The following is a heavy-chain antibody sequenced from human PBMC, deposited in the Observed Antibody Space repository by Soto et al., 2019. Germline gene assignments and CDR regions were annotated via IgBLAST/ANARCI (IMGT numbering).Heavy chain of an antibody. D-gene: IGHD3-22*01. V-gene: IGHV3-21*01. CDR2: ISSSSSYI. J-gene: IGHJ4*02. CDR3: ARIMDYYDSSGYLYDY. Sequence: GGSLRLSCAASGFTFSSYSMNWVRQAPGKGLEWVSSISSSSSYIYYADSVKGRFTISRDNAKNSLYLQMNSLRAEDTAVYYCARIMDYYDSSGYLYDYWGQGTLVTVSS. CDR1: GFTFSSYS.